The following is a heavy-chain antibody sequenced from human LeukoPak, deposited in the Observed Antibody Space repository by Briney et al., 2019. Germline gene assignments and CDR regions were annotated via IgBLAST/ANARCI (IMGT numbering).Heavy chain of an antibody. CDR2: ISAYNGNT. CDR1: GYTFTSYG. CDR3: ARGRGSIVARLVFDFDY. J-gene: IGHJ4*02. Sequence: GASVTVSCKASGYTFTSYGISWVRQAPGQGLEWMGWISAYNGNTSYAQKLQGRVTMTTDTSTSTAYMELRSLRSDDTAVYYCARGRGSIVARLVFDFDYWGQGTLVTVSS. V-gene: IGHV1-18*01. D-gene: IGHD6-6*01.